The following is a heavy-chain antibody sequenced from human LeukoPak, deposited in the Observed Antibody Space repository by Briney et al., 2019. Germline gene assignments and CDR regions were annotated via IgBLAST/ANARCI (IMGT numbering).Heavy chain of an antibody. V-gene: IGHV3-33*01. D-gene: IGHD4-17*01. J-gene: IGHJ3*02. CDR1: GFIFSSYG. Sequence: GGSLRLSCAASGFIFSSYGMHWVRQAPGKGLEWVAVIWYDGGNKYYADSVKGRFTISRDNSKNTLYLQMNSLRAEDTAVYYCARDLFSPFVTTSLGSAFDIWGQGTMVTVSS. CDR2: IWYDGGNK. CDR3: ARDLFSPFVTTSLGSAFDI.